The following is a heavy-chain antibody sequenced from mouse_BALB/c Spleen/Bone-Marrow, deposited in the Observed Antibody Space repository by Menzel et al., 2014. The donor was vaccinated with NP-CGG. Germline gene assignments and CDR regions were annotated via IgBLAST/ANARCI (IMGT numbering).Heavy chain of an antibody. J-gene: IGHJ1*01. V-gene: IGHV4-1*02. CDR3: ALLGNYGYFDV. CDR2: INPDSSTI. Sequence: EVQLVESGGGLVQPGGSLKLSCAASGFDFSRYWMSWVRQAPGKGLEWIGEINPDSSTISYTPSLKDKFIISRDNAKNTLYLQMSKVRSEDTALYYCALLGNYGYFDVWGAGTTVTVSS. D-gene: IGHD2-1*01. CDR1: GFDFSRYW.